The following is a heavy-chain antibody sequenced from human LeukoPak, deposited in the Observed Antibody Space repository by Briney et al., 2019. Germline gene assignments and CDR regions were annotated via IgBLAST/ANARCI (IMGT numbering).Heavy chain of an antibody. CDR3: AKVAHYYYGSESYYFFEH. J-gene: IGHJ4*02. CDR2: ISGGPVST. D-gene: IGHD3-10*01. V-gene: IGHV3-23*01. Sequence: PGGTLRLSCAASGFSFSGFGMSWVRQAPGKGLEWVSGISGGPVSTSYADSVKGRFTISRDNSKNMLYMKMNSLRVEDTATYYCAKVAHYYYGSESYYFFEHWGQGTPVTASS. CDR1: GFSFSGFG.